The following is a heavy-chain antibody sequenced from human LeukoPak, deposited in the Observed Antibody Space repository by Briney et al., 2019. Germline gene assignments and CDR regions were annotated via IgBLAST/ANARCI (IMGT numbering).Heavy chain of an antibody. CDR2: IWYDGSNK. Sequence: GGSLRLSCAASGFTFRNYGMHWVRQAPGKGLEWVAIIWYDGSNKYYADSVKGRFTISRDNSKNTLYLQMNSLRAEDTAVYYCARDRAAARMDVWGKGTTVTVSS. J-gene: IGHJ6*04. D-gene: IGHD6-13*01. CDR1: GFTFRNYG. CDR3: ARDRAAARMDV. V-gene: IGHV3-33*08.